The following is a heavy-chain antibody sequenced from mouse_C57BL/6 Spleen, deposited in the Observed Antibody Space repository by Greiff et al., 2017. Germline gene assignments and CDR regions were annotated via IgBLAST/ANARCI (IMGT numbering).Heavy chain of an antibody. Sequence: VQLQQSGPVLVKPGASVKMSCKASGYTFTDYYMNWVKQSHGKSLEWIGVINPYNGGTSYNQKFKGKATLTVDKSSSTAYMELNSLTSEDSAVYYCARDGTEYYFDYWGQGTTLTVSS. CDR3: ARDGTEYYFDY. CDR2: INPYNGGT. CDR1: GYTFTDYY. J-gene: IGHJ2*01. V-gene: IGHV1-19*01. D-gene: IGHD4-1*01.